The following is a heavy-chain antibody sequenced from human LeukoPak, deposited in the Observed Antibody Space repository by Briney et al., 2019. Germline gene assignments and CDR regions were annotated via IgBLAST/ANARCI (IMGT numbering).Heavy chain of an antibody. V-gene: IGHV4-30-2*01. CDR2: IYHSGST. CDR1: GGSISSGGYS. Sequence: PSETLSLTCAVSGGSISSGGYSWSWIRQPPGKGLEWIGYIYHSGSTYYNPSLKSRVTISVDRSKNQFSLKLSSVTAADTAVYYCARNPGGSGYEIAFDYWGQGTLVTVSS. J-gene: IGHJ4*02. CDR3: ARNPGGSGYEIAFDY. D-gene: IGHD5-12*01.